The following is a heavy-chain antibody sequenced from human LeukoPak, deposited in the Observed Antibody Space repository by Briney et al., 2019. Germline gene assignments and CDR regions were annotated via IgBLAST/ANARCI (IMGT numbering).Heavy chain of an antibody. CDR1: GFTFSSYS. D-gene: IGHD5-12*01. CDR2: ITSSSTYI. CDR3: ARVHSGLFDY. V-gene: IGHV3-21*01. Sequence: PGGSLRLSCAASGFTFSSYSMNWVRQAPGKGLEWVSSITSSSTYIYYAESVKGRFTISRDNAKNSLYLQMNSLRAEDTAVYYCARVHSGLFDYWGQGTLVTVSS. J-gene: IGHJ4*02.